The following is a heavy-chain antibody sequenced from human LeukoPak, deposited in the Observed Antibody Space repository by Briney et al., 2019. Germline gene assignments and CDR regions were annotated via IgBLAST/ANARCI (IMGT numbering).Heavy chain of an antibody. Sequence: QPGRSLRLSCAASGFSFSTYGMHWVRQAPGKGLEWVAVIWYDGSNKYYADSVKGRFTISRDNSKNTLYLQMNSLRAEDTAVYYCARTDSSGYPFDAFDIWGQGTMVTVSS. V-gene: IGHV3-33*08. J-gene: IGHJ3*02. CDR3: ARTDSSGYPFDAFDI. CDR1: GFSFSTYG. D-gene: IGHD3-22*01. CDR2: IWYDGSNK.